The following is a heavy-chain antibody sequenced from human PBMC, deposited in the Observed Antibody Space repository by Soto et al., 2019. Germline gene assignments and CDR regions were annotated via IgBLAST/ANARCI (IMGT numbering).Heavy chain of an antibody. Sequence: SDTLSLTCTVSGAAISSSTYYWCWILQPPGKGLEWIGSIYYSGSTYYNPSLKSRVTISVDTSKNQFSLKLSSVTAADTAIYYCAGLNWNDGYYYYYMDGWGKGTTGNVSS. CDR3: AGLNWNDGYYYYYMDG. D-gene: IGHD1-1*01. CDR2: IYYSGST. J-gene: IGHJ6*03. CDR1: GAAISSSTYY. V-gene: IGHV4-39*01.